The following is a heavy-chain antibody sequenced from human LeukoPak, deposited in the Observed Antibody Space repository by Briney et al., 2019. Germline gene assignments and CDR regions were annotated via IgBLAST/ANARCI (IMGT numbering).Heavy chain of an antibody. D-gene: IGHD6-13*01. CDR3: AREGGQQLVLNFDY. CDR2: ISSSSSYI. J-gene: IGHJ4*02. Sequence: GSLRLSCAASGFTFSSYSMNWVRQAPGKGLEWVSSISSSSSYIYYADSVKGRFTISRDNAKNSLYLQMNSLRAEDTAVYYCAREGGQQLVLNFDYWGQGTLVTVSS. V-gene: IGHV3-21*01. CDR1: GFTFSSYS.